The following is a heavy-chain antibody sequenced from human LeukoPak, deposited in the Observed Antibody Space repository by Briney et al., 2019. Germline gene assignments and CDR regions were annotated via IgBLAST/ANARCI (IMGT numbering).Heavy chain of an antibody. V-gene: IGHV1-2*04. CDR1: GYTSTGYY. CDR2: INPNSGGT. Sequence: ASVKVSCKASGYTSTGYYVHWVRQAPGQGLEWMGWINPNSGGTNYAQKFQGWVTMTRDTSISTAYMELSRLRSDDTAVYYCARGPVGYSSSSNLFDPWGQGTLVTVSS. J-gene: IGHJ5*02. D-gene: IGHD6-6*01. CDR3: ARGPVGYSSSSNLFDP.